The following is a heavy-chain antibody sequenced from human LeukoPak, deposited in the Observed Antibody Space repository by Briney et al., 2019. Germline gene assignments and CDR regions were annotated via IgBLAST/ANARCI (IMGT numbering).Heavy chain of an antibody. J-gene: IGHJ6*03. CDR3: AKGAYSNSYYSMDV. Sequence: PGGSLRLSCAASGFTFSSSAMSWVRQAPGKGLEWVSSIGGSGDSTNHADSVKGRFSISRDNSKNTLYLQMNSLRAEDTAVYYCAKGAYSNSYYSMDVWGEGTTVTASS. D-gene: IGHD4-11*01. CDR2: IGGSGDST. V-gene: IGHV3-23*01. CDR1: GFTFSSSA.